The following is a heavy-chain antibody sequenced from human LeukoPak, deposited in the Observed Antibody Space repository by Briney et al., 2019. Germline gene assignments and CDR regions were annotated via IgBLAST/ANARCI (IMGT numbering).Heavy chain of an antibody. CDR2: INHSGST. CDR3: ARTNEQLRGDAFDI. D-gene: IGHD2-2*01. V-gene: IGHV4-34*01. CDR1: GGSFSGYY. J-gene: IGHJ3*02. Sequence: PSETLSLTXAVYGGSFSGYYWSWIRQPPGKGLEWIGEINHSGSTNYNPSLKSRVTISVDTSKNQFSLKLSSVTAADTAVYYCARTNEQLRGDAFDIWGRGTMVTVSS.